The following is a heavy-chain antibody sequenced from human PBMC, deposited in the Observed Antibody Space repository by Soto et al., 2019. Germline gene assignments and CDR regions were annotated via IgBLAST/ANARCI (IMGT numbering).Heavy chain of an antibody. Sequence: SVKVSCKASGGTFSSYAISWVRQAPGQGLEWMGGIIPIFGTANYAQKFQGRVTITADESTSTAYMELSSLRSEDTAVYYCARATTSSRKYYSNYATAFDYWGQGTLVTVSS. CDR2: IIPIFGTA. J-gene: IGHJ4*02. CDR1: GGTFSSYA. CDR3: ARATTSSRKYYSNYATAFDY. V-gene: IGHV1-69*13. D-gene: IGHD4-4*01.